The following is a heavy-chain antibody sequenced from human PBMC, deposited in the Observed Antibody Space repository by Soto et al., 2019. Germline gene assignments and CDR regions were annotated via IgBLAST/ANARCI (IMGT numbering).Heavy chain of an antibody. CDR2: ISGSGGST. Sequence: GGSLRLSCAASGFPFSSYAMSWVRQAPGKGLEWVSAISGSGGSTYYADSLKGRFTISRDNSKNTLYLQMNSLRAEDTAVYYCAKEGSLGYYGSGSYPVDYWGQGTLVTVSS. D-gene: IGHD3-10*01. CDR1: GFPFSSYA. CDR3: AKEGSLGYYGSGSYPVDY. V-gene: IGHV3-23*01. J-gene: IGHJ4*02.